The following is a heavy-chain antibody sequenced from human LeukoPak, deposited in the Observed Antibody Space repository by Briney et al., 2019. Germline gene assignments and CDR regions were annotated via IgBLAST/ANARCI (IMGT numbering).Heavy chain of an antibody. J-gene: IGHJ5*02. CDR3: LRTDYGSGSYRRFSWFDP. CDR2: SSGSGETT. D-gene: IGHD3-10*01. Sequence: GGSLRLSCAASGFTFSSYAASWVRQAPGKGLEWVSTSSGSGETTYYADSVKGRFTISRGNSKNTVYLQMNSLKAEDTAVYYCLRTDYGSGSYRRFSWFDPWGQGTLVTVSS. V-gene: IGHV3-23*01. CDR1: GFTFSSYA.